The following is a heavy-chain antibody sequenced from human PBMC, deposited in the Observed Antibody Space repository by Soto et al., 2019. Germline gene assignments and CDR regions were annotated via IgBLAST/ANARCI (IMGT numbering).Heavy chain of an antibody. CDR2: IYYSGIP. V-gene: IGHV4-39*01. J-gene: IGHJ4*02. CDR3: ARHGSN. CDR1: GVSISNSSYY. Sequence: SETLSLTCTVSGVSISNSSYYWGWIRRPPGKGLEWIGTIYYSGIPYYNPSLKSRVTISVDTSKNQFSLKLTSVTAADTAVYYCARHGSNWGQGTLVTVSS.